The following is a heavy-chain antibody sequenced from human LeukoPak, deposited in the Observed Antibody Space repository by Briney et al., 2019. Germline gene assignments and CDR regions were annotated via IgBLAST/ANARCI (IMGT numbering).Heavy chain of an antibody. J-gene: IGHJ4*02. D-gene: IGHD5-24*01. Sequence: GGSLRLSCAASGFTFTNYAMSWVRQPPGQGLEWVSGISATVGATYYAASVQGRFTISRDNYKNTVYLQMNSLRVEDTAVYYCAKKRSGYNYESVDYWGQGTLVTVSS. CDR2: ISATVGAT. V-gene: IGHV3-23*01. CDR3: AKKRSGYNYESVDY. CDR1: GFTFTNYA.